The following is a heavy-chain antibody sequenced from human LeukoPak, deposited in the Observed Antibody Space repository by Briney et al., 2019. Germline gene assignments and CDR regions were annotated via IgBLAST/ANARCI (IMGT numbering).Heavy chain of an antibody. Sequence: ASVKVSCKASGRLFTSYGIAWVQQAPGEGLEWVGWISNFDGDTKVAENLQGRVTLTTDSSTSTAYMVLTNLKFDDTAVYYCVRARGCSNCVLTDGFDSWGQGTKVTDSS. D-gene: IGHD6-13*01. CDR1: GRLFTSYG. CDR3: VRARGCSNCVLTDGFDS. V-gene: IGHV1-18*01. J-gene: IGHJ3*01. CDR2: ISNFDGDT.